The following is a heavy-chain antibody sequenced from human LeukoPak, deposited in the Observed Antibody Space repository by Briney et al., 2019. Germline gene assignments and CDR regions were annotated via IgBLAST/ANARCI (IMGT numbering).Heavy chain of an antibody. J-gene: IGHJ5*02. D-gene: IGHD2-2*01. V-gene: IGHV3-20*04. Sequence: GGSLRLSCTASGFKFDYYDMSWVRQVPGKGLEWVSGITWNGDKTGYADSVRGRFAISRDNTKKPLYLQMSSLRAEDTALYYCARDPFCSSSTGCYFEDWFDPWGPGTLVTVSS. CDR1: GFKFDYYD. CDR3: ARDPFCSSSTGCYFEDWFDP. CDR2: ITWNGDKT.